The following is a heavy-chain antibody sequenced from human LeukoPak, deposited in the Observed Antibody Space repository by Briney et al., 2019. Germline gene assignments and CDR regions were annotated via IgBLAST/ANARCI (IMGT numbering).Heavy chain of an antibody. Sequence: PSETLSLTCTVSGGSVSSYYWGWIRQPPGKGLEWIGSIYYSGSTYYNPSLKSRVTISVDTSKNQFSLKLSSVTAADTAVYYCARQLGIAAAYFDYWGQGTLVTVSS. V-gene: IGHV4-39*01. CDR3: ARQLGIAAAYFDY. D-gene: IGHD6-13*01. CDR1: GGSVSSYY. J-gene: IGHJ4*02. CDR2: IYYSGST.